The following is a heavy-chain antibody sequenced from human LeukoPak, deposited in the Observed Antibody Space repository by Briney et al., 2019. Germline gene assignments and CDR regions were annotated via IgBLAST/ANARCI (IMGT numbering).Heavy chain of an antibody. CDR3: ARGREYSSSWYALGY. CDR1: GGSVTSGSYH. CDR2: IYYSGST. J-gene: IGHJ4*02. V-gene: IGHV4-61*01. Sequence: KPSETLSLTCTVSGGSVTSGSYHWSWIRQPPGKGLEWIGYIYYSGSTNYNPSLKSRVTISVDTSKNQFSLKLSSVAAADTAVYYCARGREYSSSWYALGYWGQGTLVTVSS. D-gene: IGHD6-13*01.